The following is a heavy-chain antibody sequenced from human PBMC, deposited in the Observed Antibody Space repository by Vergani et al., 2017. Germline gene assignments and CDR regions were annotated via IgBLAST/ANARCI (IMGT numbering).Heavy chain of an antibody. CDR1: GYTFTSYD. V-gene: IGHV1-8*01. J-gene: IGHJ6*03. CDR3: AGGGITADYFMYMDV. CDR2: MNPNSGNT. D-gene: IGHD6-13*01. Sequence: QVQLVQSGAEVTKPGASVKVSCKASGYTFTSYDINWVRQATGQGLEWMGWMNPNSGNTGYAQKFQGRVTMTRNTSISTAYMELSSLRSEATVVYYGAGGGITADYFMYMDVWGKGSTVTVS.